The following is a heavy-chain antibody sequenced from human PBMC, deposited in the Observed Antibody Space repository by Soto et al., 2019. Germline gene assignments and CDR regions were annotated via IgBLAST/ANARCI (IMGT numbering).Heavy chain of an antibody. CDR1: GFSFSSQW. Sequence: EVQLVESGGGLVQPGGALRLSCAASGFSFSSQWMYWVRQSPGKGPVWVSDINPDGSRIGYADSVKGRFTISRDNAKNTLYLQVNRLRVEATAVYYCVKDIRWGRGPLVTVSS. V-gene: IGHV3-74*01. CDR3: VKDIR. J-gene: IGHJ4*02. CDR2: INPDGSRI.